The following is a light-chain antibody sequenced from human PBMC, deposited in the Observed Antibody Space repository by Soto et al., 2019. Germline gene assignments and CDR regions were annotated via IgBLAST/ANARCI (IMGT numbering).Light chain of an antibody. CDR1: QSVSNK. V-gene: IGKV3-15*01. CDR3: QQYNNWPPWT. Sequence: ILMTQSPATLSVSPEQIATLSCRASQSVSNKLAWNQQKPGQAPILLIYEASTRATGIQARFSGSVSGTEFTLTISGLQSEDCAVYYCQQYNNWPPWTFGQGTKVEIK. J-gene: IGKJ1*01. CDR2: EAS.